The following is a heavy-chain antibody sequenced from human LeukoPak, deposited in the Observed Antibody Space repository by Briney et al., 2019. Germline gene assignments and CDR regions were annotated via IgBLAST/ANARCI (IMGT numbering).Heavy chain of an antibody. J-gene: IGHJ4*02. V-gene: IGHV3-7*04. CDR3: ARGYSYVFY. CDR1: GXTFSSYW. CDR2: IKLDGSET. Sequence: GGSLRLSCAASGXTFSSYWMSWVRQAPGKGLEWVANIKLDGSETNYVDSVKGRFTISRDNAKNSLFLQMNSLRAEDTAVYYCARGYSYVFYWGQGTLVSVSS. D-gene: IGHD5-18*01.